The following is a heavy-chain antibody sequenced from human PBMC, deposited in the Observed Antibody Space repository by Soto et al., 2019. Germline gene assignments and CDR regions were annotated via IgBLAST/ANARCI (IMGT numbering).Heavy chain of an antibody. Sequence: GESLKITCSASGYSFTNYYLAWVRQMPGKGLEWMGIIYPVDFDPRYSPSFQGQVTISVDRSIRTAYLQWDSLKASDTAMYYCASSVLVPSTMNYFDFWGQGTLVTVSS. CDR1: GYSFTNYY. V-gene: IGHV5-51*01. D-gene: IGHD1-26*01. CDR2: IYPVDFDP. CDR3: ASSVLVPSTMNYFDF. J-gene: IGHJ4*02.